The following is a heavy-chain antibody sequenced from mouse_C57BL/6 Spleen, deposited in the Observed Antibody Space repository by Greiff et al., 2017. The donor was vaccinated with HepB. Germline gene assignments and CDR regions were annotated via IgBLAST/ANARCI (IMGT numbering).Heavy chain of an antibody. D-gene: IGHD1-1*01. CDR2: INPSNGGT. J-gene: IGHJ2*01. CDR3: ARPSNYYGSSYVDFDY. CDR1: GYTFTSYW. Sequence: QVQLQQPGTELVKPGASVKLSCKASGYTFTSYWMHWVKQRPGQGLEWIGNINPSNGGTNYNEKFKSKATLTVDKSSSTAYMQLSSLTSEDSAVYYCARPSNYYGSSYVDFDYWGQGTTLTVSS. V-gene: IGHV1-53*01.